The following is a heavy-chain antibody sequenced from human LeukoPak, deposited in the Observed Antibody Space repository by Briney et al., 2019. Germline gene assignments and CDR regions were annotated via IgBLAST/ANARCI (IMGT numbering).Heavy chain of an antibody. V-gene: IGHV1-18*01. CDR2: ISAYNGNT. D-gene: IGHD3-22*01. J-gene: IGHJ4*02. Sequence: ASVKVSCKASGYTFTNYGISWVRQAPGQGLEWMGWISAYNGNTNYAQKLQGRVTMTTDTSTSTAYMELRSLRSDDTAVYYCARTNVYYYDSSDYYPHFDYWGQGTLVTVSS. CDR3: ARTNVYYYDSSDYYPHFDY. CDR1: GYTFTNYG.